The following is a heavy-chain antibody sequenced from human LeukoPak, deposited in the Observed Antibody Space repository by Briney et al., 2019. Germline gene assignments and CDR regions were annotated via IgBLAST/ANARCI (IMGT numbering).Heavy chain of an antibody. J-gene: IGHJ6*03. CDR1: GYTFTSYY. CDR2: INPSGGST. V-gene: IGHV1-46*01. Sequence: ASVKVSCKASGYTFTSYYMHWVRQAPGQGLEWMGIINPSGGSTSYAQKFQGRVTMTRDMSTSTVYMELSSLRSEDTAVYYCARGGFLRYFDWSYVGRDPDMDVWGKGTTVTVSS. D-gene: IGHD3-9*01. CDR3: ARGGFLRYFDWSYVGRDPDMDV.